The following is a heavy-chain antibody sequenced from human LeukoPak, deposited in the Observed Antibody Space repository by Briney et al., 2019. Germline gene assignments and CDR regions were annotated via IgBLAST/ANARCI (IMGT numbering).Heavy chain of an antibody. CDR1: GVSISGSDYY. J-gene: IGHJ4*02. CDR2: IYYSGST. D-gene: IGHD3-3*01. V-gene: IGHV4-30-4*01. Sequence: SETLSLTCTVSGVSISGSDYYWSWIRQPPGKGLEWIGYIYYSGSTYYNPSLKSRVTISVDTSKNQFSLKLSSVTAADTAVYYCAKGLSGYYLYFFDYWGQGTLVTVSS. CDR3: AKGLSGYYLYFFDY.